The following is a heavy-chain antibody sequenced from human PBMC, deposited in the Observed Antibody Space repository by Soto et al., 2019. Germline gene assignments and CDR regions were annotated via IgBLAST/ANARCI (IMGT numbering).Heavy chain of an antibody. CDR1: GFTFSAYG. CDR2: ISFDGIDK. V-gene: IGHV3-30*18. CDR3: AKEGQQLVYYYYYGMDV. Sequence: GGSLRLSCAASGFTFSAYGMHWVRQAPGKGLGWVAFISFDGIDKHYADSVKGRFTISRDTSMNTLYLQMNSLRAEDTAVYYCAKEGQQLVYYYYYGMDVWGQGTTVTVSS. D-gene: IGHD6-13*01. J-gene: IGHJ6*02.